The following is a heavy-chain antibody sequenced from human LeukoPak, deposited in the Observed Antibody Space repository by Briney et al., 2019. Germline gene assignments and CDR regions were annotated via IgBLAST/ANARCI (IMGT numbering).Heavy chain of an antibody. V-gene: IGHV3-23*01. CDR3: AKDPYSGSFYDY. Sequence: PGGSLRLSCAASGFTFSSYAMSWVRQAPGKGREWVSGVSGSGGSTYYAASVKGRFTISRDNSKNTLYLQMNSLRAEDTAVYYCAKDPYSGSFYDYWGQGTLVTVSS. CDR1: GFTFSSYA. J-gene: IGHJ4*02. CDR2: VSGSGGST. D-gene: IGHD1-26*01.